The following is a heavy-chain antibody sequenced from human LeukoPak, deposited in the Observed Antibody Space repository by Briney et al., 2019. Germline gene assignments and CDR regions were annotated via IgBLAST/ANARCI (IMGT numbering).Heavy chain of an antibody. CDR2: IYYSGST. Sequence: PSETLSLTCTVSGGSISSGSYYWSWIRQPPGKGLEWIGYIYYSGSTNYNPSLKSRVTISVDTSKNQSSLKLSSVTAADTAVYYCASNAREYSNDAFDIWGQGTMVTVSS. D-gene: IGHD6-6*01. CDR3: ASNAREYSNDAFDI. J-gene: IGHJ3*02. CDR1: GGSISSGSYY. V-gene: IGHV4-61*01.